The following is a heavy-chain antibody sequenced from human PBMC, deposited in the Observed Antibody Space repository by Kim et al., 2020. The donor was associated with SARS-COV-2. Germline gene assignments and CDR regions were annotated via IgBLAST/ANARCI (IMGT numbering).Heavy chain of an antibody. D-gene: IGHD6-19*01. V-gene: IGHV4-59*13. J-gene: IGHJ3*02. CDR1: GGSISSYY. CDR3: ARVVVSGVGAFDI. CDR2: IYYSGST. Sequence: SETLSLTCTVSGGSISSYYWSWIRQPPGKGLEWIGYIYYSGSTNYNPSLKSRVTISVDTSKNQFSLKLSSVTAADTAVYYGARVVVSGVGAFDIWGQGT.